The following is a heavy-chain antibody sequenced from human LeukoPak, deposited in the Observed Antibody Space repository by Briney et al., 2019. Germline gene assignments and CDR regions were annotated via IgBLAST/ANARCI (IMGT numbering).Heavy chain of an antibody. D-gene: IGHD3-22*01. J-gene: IGHJ4*02. V-gene: IGHV3-48*01. Sequence: GGSLRLSCAASGFTFSSYSMNWVRQAPGKGLEWVSYISSSSSTIYYADSVKGRFTISRDNAKNSLYLQMNSLRAEDTAVYYCARNLNYYDSSGYGYWGQGTLVTVSS. CDR3: ARNLNYYDSSGYGY. CDR2: ISSSSSTI. CDR1: GFTFSSYS.